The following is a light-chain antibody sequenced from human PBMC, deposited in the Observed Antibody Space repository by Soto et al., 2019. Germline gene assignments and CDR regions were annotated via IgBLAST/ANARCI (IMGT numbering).Light chain of an antibody. CDR3: HQRYSTPDA. CDR1: QSISSY. CDR2: DAS. V-gene: IGKV1-39*01. J-gene: IGKJ2*01. Sequence: DIQMTQSPSSLSASVGDRVTITCRASQSISSYLNWYQQKPGKSPKLLIYDASSLQSGVPSRFRGSVSVTDFTLTISSLQPEDFATYHCHQRYSTPDAFGQGNKLEIK.